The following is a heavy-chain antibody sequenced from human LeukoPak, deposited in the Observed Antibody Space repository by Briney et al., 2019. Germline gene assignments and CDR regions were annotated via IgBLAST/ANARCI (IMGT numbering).Heavy chain of an antibody. CDR1: GFTFSDYW. V-gene: IGHV3-7*01. J-gene: IGHJ4*02. CDR3: ATDYDSSGYYFDY. D-gene: IGHD3-22*01. CDR2: IKQDGSEK. Sequence: GGSLRLSCAASGFTFSDYWMSWVRQAPGKGLEWVANIKQDGSEKYYVDSVKGRFTISRDNAKNSLYLQMNSLRAGDTAVYYCATDYDSSGYYFDYWGQGTLVTVSS.